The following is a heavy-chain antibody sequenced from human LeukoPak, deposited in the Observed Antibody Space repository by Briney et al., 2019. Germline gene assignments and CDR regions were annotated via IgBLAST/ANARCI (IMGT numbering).Heavy chain of an antibody. CDR2: IGKSDNRT. CDR1: GFTFSLYD. CDR3: AKGARGSFNL. V-gene: IGHV3-23*01. D-gene: IGHD3-10*01. J-gene: IGHJ4*02. Sequence: GGSLRLSCTASGFTFSLYDMNWVRQAPGKGLEWVSGIGKSDNRTYYADSVKGRFVITRDNSKNTLFLHMDSLRVDDTATYFCAKGARGSFNLWGLGTLVTVSS.